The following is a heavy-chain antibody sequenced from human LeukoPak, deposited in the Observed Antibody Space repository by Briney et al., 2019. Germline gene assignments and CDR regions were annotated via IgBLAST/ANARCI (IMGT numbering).Heavy chain of an antibody. V-gene: IGHV3-23*01. CDR1: EFTFSSYA. CDR2: ISGSGGST. J-gene: IGHJ3*02. D-gene: IGHD1-26*01. Sequence: GGSLSLSCAAAEFTFSSYAMSWVRQASGKGLEWVSAISGSGGSTYYADSVKGRFTISRDNSKNTLYLQMNSLRAEDTAVYYCARLGSYFGDDAFDIWGQGTMVTVSS. CDR3: ARLGSYFGDDAFDI.